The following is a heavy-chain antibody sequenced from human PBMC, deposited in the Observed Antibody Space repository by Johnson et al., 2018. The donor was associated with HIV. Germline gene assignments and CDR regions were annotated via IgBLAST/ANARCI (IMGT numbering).Heavy chain of an antibody. CDR3: ATGGSIGYFDWLSNFDI. Sequence: QVQLVESGGGVVQPGMSLRLSCTTSGFTFGDYGMSWVRQAPGKGLDWVAVISYDGSNKYYADSVKGRFTISRDNSKNTLYLQMGSLRTEDMAVYYCATGGSIGYFDWLSNFDIWGQGTMVTVSS. CDR1: GFTFGDYG. V-gene: IGHV3-30*19. CDR2: ISYDGSNK. D-gene: IGHD3-9*01. J-gene: IGHJ3*02.